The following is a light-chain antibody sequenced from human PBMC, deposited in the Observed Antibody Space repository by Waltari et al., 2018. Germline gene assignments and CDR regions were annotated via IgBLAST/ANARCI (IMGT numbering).Light chain of an antibody. CDR1: QRVSNN. V-gene: IGKV3-15*01. CDR3: QQYKDWRT. Sequence: EIVMTQSPATLSVSPGERATLSCRASQRVSNNLAWYQQKLGQAPRLLIYGTSTRATGIPARFSGSGSGTEFTLTITSLQSEDFAVYYCQQYKDWRTFGQGTKVEIK. CDR2: GTS. J-gene: IGKJ1*01.